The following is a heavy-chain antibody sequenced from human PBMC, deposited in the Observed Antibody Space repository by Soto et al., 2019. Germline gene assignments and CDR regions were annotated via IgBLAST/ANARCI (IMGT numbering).Heavy chain of an antibody. D-gene: IGHD3-3*01. J-gene: IGHJ4*02. CDR3: ARDIFGGSYDFWH. CDR1: GFSVGRLF. V-gene: IGHV3-66*01. CDR2: LSSDDNT. Sequence: GGSLILSCTASGFSVGRLFMTWVRQAPGKGLEWVSVLSSDDNTYYADSVKGRFTISRDISKNTLFLEMNSLRAEDTAVYHCARDIFGGSYDFWHGGQGTLVTVSS.